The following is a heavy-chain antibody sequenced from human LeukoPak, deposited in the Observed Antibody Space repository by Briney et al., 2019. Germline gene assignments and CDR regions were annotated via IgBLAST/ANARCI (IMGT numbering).Heavy chain of an antibody. D-gene: IGHD3-10*01. CDR1: GYTFTSYG. CDR2: ISAYNGNT. J-gene: IGHJ5*02. CDR3: ARVRYYYGSGSYLP. Sequence: ASVKVSCKASGYTFTSYGISWVRQAPGKGLEWMGWISAYNGNTNYAQKLQGRVTMTTDTSTSTAYMELRSLRSDDTAVYYCARVRYYYGSGSYLPWGQGTLVTVSS. V-gene: IGHV1-18*01.